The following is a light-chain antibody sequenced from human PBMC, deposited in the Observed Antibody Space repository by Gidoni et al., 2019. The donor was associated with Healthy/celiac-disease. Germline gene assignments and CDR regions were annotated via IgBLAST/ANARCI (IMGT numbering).Light chain of an antibody. V-gene: IGKV4-1*01. J-gene: IGKJ2*01. CDR2: WAS. Sequence: DIVMTQSPDSLAASLGERATINCKSSQRVLYSSNNTNYLAWYQQKPGPPPKLLIYWASTRESGVPDRFSGSGSGTDFTLTISSLQAEDVAVYYCQQYYSTPPLYTFGQGTKLEIK. CDR1: QRVLYSSNNTNY. CDR3: QQYYSTPPLYT.